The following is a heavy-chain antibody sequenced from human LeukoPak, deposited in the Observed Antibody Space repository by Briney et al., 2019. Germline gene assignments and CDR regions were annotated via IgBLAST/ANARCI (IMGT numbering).Heavy chain of an antibody. D-gene: IGHD2-2*01. J-gene: IGHJ5*02. CDR3: ARGGYGSSTSCSKYNWFDL. Sequence: SETLSLTCTVSGGSISSYYWSWIRQPPGKGLEWIGYTYYSGSTNYTPSLKSRVTISVDTSKNQFSLKLSSVTAADTAVYYCARGGYGSSTSCSKYNWFDLWGQGTLVTVSS. V-gene: IGHV4-59*12. CDR2: TYYSGST. CDR1: GGSISSYY.